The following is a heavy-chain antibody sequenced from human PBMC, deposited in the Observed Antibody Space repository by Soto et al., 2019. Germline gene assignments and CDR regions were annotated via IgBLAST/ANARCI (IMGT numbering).Heavy chain of an antibody. CDR1: EFTFSSYA. D-gene: IGHD3-10*01. J-gene: IGHJ4*02. CDR2: ISGSGGRT. V-gene: IGHV3-23*01. CDR3: AKRFRYNYGLGDWYFDS. Sequence: SGGSLRLSCAASEFTFSSYAMSWVRQAPGKGLEWVSGISGSGGRTYYADSVKGRFTISRDNSKNTLYLQMNSLRAEDTAIYYCAKRFRYNYGLGDWYFDSWGQGTLVTVSS.